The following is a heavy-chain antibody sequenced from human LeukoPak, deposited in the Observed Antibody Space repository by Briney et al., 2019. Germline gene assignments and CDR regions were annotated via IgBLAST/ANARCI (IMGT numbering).Heavy chain of an antibody. V-gene: IGHV3-23*01. CDR1: GFTFSSYA. Sequence: PGGSLRLSCAASGFTFSSYAMNWVRQALGKGLEWVSAISGSGGSTYYADSVKGRFTISRDNSKNTLYLQMNSLRADDTAVYYCAKAYGSGSPVDYWGQGTLVTVSS. CDR3: AKAYGSGSPVDY. D-gene: IGHD3-10*01. CDR2: ISGSGGST. J-gene: IGHJ4*02.